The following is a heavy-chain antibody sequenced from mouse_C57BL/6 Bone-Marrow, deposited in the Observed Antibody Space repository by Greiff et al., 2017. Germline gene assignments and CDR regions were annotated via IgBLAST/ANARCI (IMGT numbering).Heavy chain of an antibody. V-gene: IGHV1-55*01. CDR3: ARGGWLLRGVAY. CDR1: GYTFTTYG. Sequence: VQLQQPGAELVKPGASVKMSCKASGYTFTTYGITWVEQRPGQGLEWIGDIYPGSGSTNYNEKVKGKATLTVDTSSSTAYMQLSSLTSEDSAVYYCARGGWLLRGVAYWGQGTLVTVSA. CDR2: IYPGSGST. J-gene: IGHJ3*01. D-gene: IGHD2-3*01.